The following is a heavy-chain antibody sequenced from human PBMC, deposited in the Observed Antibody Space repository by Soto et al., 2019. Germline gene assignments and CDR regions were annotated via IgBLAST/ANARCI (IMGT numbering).Heavy chain of an antibody. CDR3: AKRDFGTVDY. CDR2: LGGSGHST. J-gene: IGHJ4*02. D-gene: IGHD3-3*01. V-gene: IGHV3-23*01. Sequence: EVQLLESGGGLVQPGGSLRLSCAASGFTFTNDAMSWVRQAPGKGLEWVSALGGSGHSTYYAASVRGRFTIARDNSKNTLYLQMNSLRAEATAVYYCAKRDFGTVDYWGQGTLVTVSS. CDR1: GFTFTNDA.